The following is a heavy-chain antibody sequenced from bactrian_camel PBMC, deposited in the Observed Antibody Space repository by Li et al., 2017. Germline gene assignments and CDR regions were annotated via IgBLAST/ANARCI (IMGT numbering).Heavy chain of an antibody. CDR1: GFMFSANH. CDR2: ITASGTT. CDR3: AAARVIGRCSVLLGTFARNLVTV. V-gene: IGHV3S40*01. J-gene: IGHJ2*01. D-gene: IGHD2*01. Sequence: QLVESGGGSVQAGGSLRLSCAASGFMFSANHMSWVRQPPGKKLEWVSSITASGTTSYSNSVRGRFTISQDSGNQTVYLQMNNLKPEGTALYYCAAARVIGRCSVLLGTFARNLVTVWGQ.